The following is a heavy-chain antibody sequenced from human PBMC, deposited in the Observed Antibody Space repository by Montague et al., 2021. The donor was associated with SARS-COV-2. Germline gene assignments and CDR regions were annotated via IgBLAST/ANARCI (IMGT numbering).Heavy chain of an antibody. D-gene: IGHD1-1*01. CDR3: ARAQNTCFIANCVNYFEV. V-gene: IGHV4-59*01. J-gene: IGHJ4*02. Sequence: SETLSLTCAVSGDSISSYYWSWIRQSPGKGLEWIGYVYYTGSTEYNPSLKTRVTLSLDTPRNHFSLKLRSVTAADTAVYYCARAQNTCFIANCVNYFEVWGLGALVTVSS. CDR2: VYYTGST. CDR1: GDSISSYY.